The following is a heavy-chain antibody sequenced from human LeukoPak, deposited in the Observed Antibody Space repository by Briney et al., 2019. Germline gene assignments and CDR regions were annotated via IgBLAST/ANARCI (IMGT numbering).Heavy chain of an antibody. V-gene: IGHV3-30*02. D-gene: IGHD3-10*01. CDR1: GFTFSSYG. J-gene: IGHJ4*02. Sequence: GGSLRLSCAASGFTFSSYGMHWVRQAPGKGLEWVAFIRYDGSNKYYADSVKGRFTISRDNSKNTLYLQMNSLRAEDTAVYYCAKDLQSWYYYGSGSYNWGQGTLVTVSS. CDR2: IRYDGSNK. CDR3: AKDLQSWYYYGSGSYN.